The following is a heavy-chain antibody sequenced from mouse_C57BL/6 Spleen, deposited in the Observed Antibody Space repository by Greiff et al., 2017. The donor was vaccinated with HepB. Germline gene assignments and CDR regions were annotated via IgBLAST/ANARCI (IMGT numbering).Heavy chain of an antibody. CDR3: ARAPNWDYFDY. V-gene: IGHV1-63*01. D-gene: IGHD4-1*01. CDR2: IYPGGGYT. J-gene: IGHJ2*01. CDR1: GYTFTNYW. Sequence: VQLKESGAELVRPGTSVKMSCKASGYTFTNYWIGWAKQRPGHGLEWIGDIYPGGGYTNYNEKFKGKATLTADKSSSTAYMQFSSLTSEDSAIYYCARAPNWDYFDYWGQGTTLTVSS.